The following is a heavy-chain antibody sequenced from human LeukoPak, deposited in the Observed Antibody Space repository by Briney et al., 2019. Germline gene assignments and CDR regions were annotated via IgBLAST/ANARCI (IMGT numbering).Heavy chain of an antibody. V-gene: IGHV1-18*01. CDR3: ARAITIFGVVYYYGMDV. J-gene: IGHJ6*02. CDR1: GYTFTSYG. Sequence: GASVKVSCKASGYTFTSYGISWVRQDPGQGLEWMGWISAYSGNTNYAQKLQGRVTMTTDTSTSTAYVELRSLRSDDTAIYYCARAITIFGVVYYYGMDVWGQGTTVTVSS. CDR2: ISAYSGNT. D-gene: IGHD3-3*01.